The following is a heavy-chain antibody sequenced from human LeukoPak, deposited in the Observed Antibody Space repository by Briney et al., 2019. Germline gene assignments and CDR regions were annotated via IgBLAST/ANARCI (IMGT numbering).Heavy chain of an antibody. CDR2: IYWNDDK. V-gene: IGHV2-5*01. Sequence: SGPTLVNPTQTLTLTCTFSGFSLSTSGVGVGWIRQPPGKALEWLSLIYWNDDKRYSPSLKSTLTLTKHTSKNPVVLTMTNMDPVDTATYYCAHNGVYCSSTSCYDYWGQGTLVTVSS. J-gene: IGHJ4*02. CDR3: AHNGVYCSSTSCYDY. D-gene: IGHD2-2*01. CDR1: GFSLSTSGVG.